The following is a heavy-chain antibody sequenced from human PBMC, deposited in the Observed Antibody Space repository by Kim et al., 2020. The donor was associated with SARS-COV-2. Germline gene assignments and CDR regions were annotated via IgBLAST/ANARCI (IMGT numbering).Heavy chain of an antibody. J-gene: IGHJ4*02. CDR3: ASLAPAGRYFDY. V-gene: IGHV3-30*01. Sequence: YYEDSVKGRFTISRDNSKNTLYLQMNSLRAEDTAVYYCASLAPAGRYFDYWGQGTLVTVSS.